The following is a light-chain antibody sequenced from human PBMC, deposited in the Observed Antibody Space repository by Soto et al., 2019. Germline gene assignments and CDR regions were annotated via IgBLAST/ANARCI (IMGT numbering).Light chain of an antibody. CDR2: AAS. Sequence: DIQMTQSPSSLSASVGDRVTITCRASRSISSYLNWYQQKPGKAPKLLIYAASSLQSGVPSRFSGSGSGTDFTLTISSLQHEDFATYYCHQSYITPYTFGKGTQLEIK. V-gene: IGKV1-39*01. J-gene: IGKJ2*01. CDR1: RSISSY. CDR3: HQSYITPYT.